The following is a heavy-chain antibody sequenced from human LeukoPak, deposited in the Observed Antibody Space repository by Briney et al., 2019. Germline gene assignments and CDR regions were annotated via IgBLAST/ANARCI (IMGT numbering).Heavy chain of an antibody. V-gene: IGHV3-7*03. Sequence: GGSLRLSCAASGFTFSSYWMSWVRQAPGKGLEWVANIKQDGSEKYYVDSVRGRFTISRDNAKNSLYLQMNSLRAEDTALYYCAKDISGWLGFDHWGQGTLVTVSS. CDR2: IKQDGSEK. J-gene: IGHJ4*02. CDR1: GFTFSSYW. CDR3: AKDISGWLGFDH. D-gene: IGHD6-19*01.